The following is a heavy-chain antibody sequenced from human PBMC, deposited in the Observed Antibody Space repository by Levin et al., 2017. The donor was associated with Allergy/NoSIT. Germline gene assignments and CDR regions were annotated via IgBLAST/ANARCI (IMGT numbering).Heavy chain of an antibody. V-gene: IGHV1-2*02. Sequence: ASVKVSCKASGYTFTGYYMHWVRQAPGQGLEWMGWINPNSGGTNYAQKFQGRVTMTRDTSISTAYMELSRLRPDDTAVYYCARLGTMVRGVLNDYWGQGTLVTVSS. CDR1: GYTFTGYY. J-gene: IGHJ4*02. CDR2: INPNSGGT. D-gene: IGHD3-10*01. CDR3: ARLGTMVRGVLNDY.